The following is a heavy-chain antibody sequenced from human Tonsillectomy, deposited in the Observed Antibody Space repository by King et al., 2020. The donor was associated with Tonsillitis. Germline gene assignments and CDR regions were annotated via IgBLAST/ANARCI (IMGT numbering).Heavy chain of an antibody. Sequence: QLVQSGAEVKKPGSSVRVSCKTSGGTFSSYPINWVRQAPGQGLEWMGGIIPIFGLASYPQKFQGRVSITADESTSTAYMELSSLRSEDTAVYFCARDVRQGTDLYGGSGPPSVACDMWAQGTLVPVFS. CDR3: ARDVRQGTDLYGGSGPPSVACDM. J-gene: IGHJ3*02. V-gene: IGHV1-69*01. CDR1: GGTFSSYP. D-gene: IGHD2-15*01. CDR2: IIPIFGLA.